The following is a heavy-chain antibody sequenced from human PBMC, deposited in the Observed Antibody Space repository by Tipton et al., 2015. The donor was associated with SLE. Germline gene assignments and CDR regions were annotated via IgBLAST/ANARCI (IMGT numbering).Heavy chain of an antibody. CDR3: ARGHRVRGHPYFDY. J-gene: IGHJ4*02. CDR1: GGSISSYY. Sequence: TLSLTCTVSGGSISSYYWSWIRQPPGKGLEWIGYIYYSGSTNYNPSLKSRVTISVDTSKNQFSLKLSSVTAADTAVYYCARGHRVRGHPYFDYWGQGTLVTVSS. CDR2: IYYSGST. D-gene: IGHD3-10*01. V-gene: IGHV4-59*01.